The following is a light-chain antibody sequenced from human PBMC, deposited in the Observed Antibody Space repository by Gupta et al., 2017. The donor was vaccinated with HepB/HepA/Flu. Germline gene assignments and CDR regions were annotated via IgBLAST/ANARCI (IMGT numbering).Light chain of an antibody. V-gene: IGKV1-39*01. CDR2: AAS. CDR1: QSVNTF. CDR3: QQSYGADA. Sequence: DIQVTQSPSSLSASVGDRVTISCRTSQSVNTFLNWYQQRPGKAPKLLISAASKGKSGGPSRFSGSGAEKYFTLTSIRRQNEDFANYYWQQSYGADAFGPGTKVDIK. J-gene: IGKJ3*01.